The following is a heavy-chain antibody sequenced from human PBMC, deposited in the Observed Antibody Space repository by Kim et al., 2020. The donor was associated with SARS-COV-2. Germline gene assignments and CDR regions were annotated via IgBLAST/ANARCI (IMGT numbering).Heavy chain of an antibody. CDR3: ARLGYYDSSGYPPSDAFDI. J-gene: IGHJ3*02. Sequence: SETLSLTCTVSGGSISSGGYYWSWIRQHPGKGLEWIGYIYYSGSTYYNPSLKSRVTISVDTSKNQFSLKLSSVTAADTAVYYCARLGYYDSSGYPPSDAFDIWGQGTMVTVSS. CDR2: IYYSGST. CDR1: GGSISSGGYY. D-gene: IGHD3-22*01. V-gene: IGHV4-31*03.